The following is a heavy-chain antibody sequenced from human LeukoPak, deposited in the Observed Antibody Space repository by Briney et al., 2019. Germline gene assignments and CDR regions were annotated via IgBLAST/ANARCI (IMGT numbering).Heavy chain of an antibody. J-gene: IGHJ4*02. CDR3: AKDSSGDLSTGDY. CDR1: GFTFSSYA. Sequence: PGGSLRLSCAASGFTFSSYAMSWVRQAPGKGLEWVSAISGSGGSTYYADSVKGRFTISRDNSKSTLYLQMNSLRAEDTAVYYCAKDSSGDLSTGDYWGQGTLVTVSA. CDR2: ISGSGGST. V-gene: IGHV3-23*01. D-gene: IGHD3-22*01.